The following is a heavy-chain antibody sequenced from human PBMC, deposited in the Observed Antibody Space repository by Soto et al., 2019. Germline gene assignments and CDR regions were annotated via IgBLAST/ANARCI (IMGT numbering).Heavy chain of an antibody. V-gene: IGHV1-3*01. CDR3: ARAEYSGYYAFDI. Sequence: ASVKVSCKASGYTFITYIIHWVRQAPGQRLEWMGWINSGNGNTKYSQKFQGRVTITRDTSASTAYMELSSLRSEDTAVYYCARAEYSGYYAFDIWGQGTMVTVSS. CDR1: GYTFITYI. D-gene: IGHD6-25*01. CDR2: INSGNGNT. J-gene: IGHJ3*02.